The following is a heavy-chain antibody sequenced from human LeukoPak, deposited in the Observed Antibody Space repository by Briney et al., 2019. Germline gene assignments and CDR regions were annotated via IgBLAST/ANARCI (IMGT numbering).Heavy chain of an antibody. CDR1: GGSISSSSYY. D-gene: IGHD7-27*01. J-gene: IGHJ3*02. Sequence: KPSETLSLTCTVSGGSISSSSYYWGWIRRPPGKGLEWIGSIYYSENTYYNPSLRGRVTISVDTSKNQFSLNLSSVTAADTAVYYCARFVTGDGAFDIWGQGTMVTVSS. CDR2: IYYSENT. V-gene: IGHV4-39*01. CDR3: ARFVTGDGAFDI.